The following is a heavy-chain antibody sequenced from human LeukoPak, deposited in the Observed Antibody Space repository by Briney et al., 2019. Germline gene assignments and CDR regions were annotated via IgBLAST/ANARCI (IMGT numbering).Heavy chain of an antibody. CDR1: GFTVSSNY. Sequence: GGSLRLSCAASGFTVSSNYMSWVRQAPGKGLEWVSVIYSGGSTYYADSVKGRFTISRDNSKNTLYLQMNSLRAEDTAVYYCARYGSGSYYNGYFDYWGQGTLVTVSS. D-gene: IGHD3-10*01. V-gene: IGHV3-66*01. CDR2: IYSGGST. CDR3: ARYGSGSYYNGYFDY. J-gene: IGHJ4*02.